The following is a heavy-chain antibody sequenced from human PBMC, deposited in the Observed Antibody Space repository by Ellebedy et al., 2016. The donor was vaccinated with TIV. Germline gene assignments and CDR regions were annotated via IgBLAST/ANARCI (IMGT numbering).Heavy chain of an antibody. CDR2: ISYDGTST. V-gene: IGHV3-30*03. J-gene: IGHJ4*02. CDR3: ARAWATDPIDY. Sequence: GESLKISXATSGFTFSSYGMHWVRQAPGKGLEWLAIISYDGTSTFYADSVKGRFTISRVNSKSTAYLRMNSLRPEDTATYYCARAWATDPIDYWGQGTLVTVSS. D-gene: IGHD1-26*01. CDR1: GFTFSSYG.